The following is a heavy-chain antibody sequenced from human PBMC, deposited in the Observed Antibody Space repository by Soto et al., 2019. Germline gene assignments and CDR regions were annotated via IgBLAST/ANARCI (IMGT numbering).Heavy chain of an antibody. CDR3: AQDRRSSSWYIY. V-gene: IGHV3-23*01. D-gene: IGHD6-13*01. CDR2: ISGSGGST. CDR1: GFTFSSYA. J-gene: IGHJ4*02. Sequence: GGSLRLSCAASGFTFSSYAMSWVRQAPGKGLEWVSAISGSGGSTYYADSVKGRFTISRDNSKNTLYLQMNSLRAEDTAVYYCAQDRRSSSWYIYWGQGTLVTVYS.